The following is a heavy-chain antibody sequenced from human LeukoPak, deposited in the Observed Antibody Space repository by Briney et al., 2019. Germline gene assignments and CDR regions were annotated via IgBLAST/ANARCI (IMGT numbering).Heavy chain of an antibody. J-gene: IGHJ4*02. Sequence: GGSLRLSCAASGFTFSSYGMHWVRQAPGKGLEWVAVISYDRSNKYYADSVKGRFTISRDNSKNTLYLQMNSLRAEDTAVYYCAKDSSSCSGGSCYGNFWGQGTLVTVSS. CDR3: AKDSSSCSGGSCYGNF. CDR2: ISYDRSNK. CDR1: GFTFSSYG. D-gene: IGHD2-15*01. V-gene: IGHV3-30*18.